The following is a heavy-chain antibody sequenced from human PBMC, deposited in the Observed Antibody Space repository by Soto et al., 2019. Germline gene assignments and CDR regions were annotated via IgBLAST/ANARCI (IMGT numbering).Heavy chain of an antibody. D-gene: IGHD2-2*01. CDR2: IWYDGSNK. Sequence: GGSLRLSCAASGFTFSSYGMHWVRQAPGKGLEWVAVIWYDGSNKYYADSVKGRFTISRDNSKNTLYLQMNSLRAEETALYYCARVPRSSTSAAGTRYGWGYYYYMDVWGKGTTVTVSS. CDR3: ARVPRSSTSAAGTRYGWGYYYYMDV. J-gene: IGHJ6*03. CDR1: GFTFSSYG. V-gene: IGHV3-33*01.